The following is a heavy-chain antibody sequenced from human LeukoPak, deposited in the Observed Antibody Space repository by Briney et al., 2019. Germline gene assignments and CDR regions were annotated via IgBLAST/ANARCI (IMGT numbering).Heavy chain of an antibody. D-gene: IGHD1-14*01. CDR3: ARRNLDAFDI. CDR2: IWYDGSIK. CDR1: GFTFSSYG. J-gene: IGHJ3*02. Sequence: PGRSLRLSCAASGFTFSSYGMHWVRQAPGKGLEWVAVIWYDGSIKYYADSVKGRLTISRDNSQNTLYLQMNSLRAEDMAVYYCARRNLDAFDIWGQGTMVTVSS. V-gene: IGHV3-33*01.